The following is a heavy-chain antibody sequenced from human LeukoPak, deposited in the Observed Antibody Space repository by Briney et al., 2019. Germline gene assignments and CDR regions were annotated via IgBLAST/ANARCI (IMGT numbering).Heavy chain of an antibody. CDR2: IWYDGSNK. Sequence: GGSLRLSCAASGFTFSSYGMHWVRQAPGKGLEWVAVIWYDGSNKYYADSVKGRFTISRDNSKNTLYLQMNSLRAEDTAVYYCAKDGIMITFGGVITDFDYWGQGTLVTVSS. V-gene: IGHV3-33*06. CDR3: AKDGIMITFGGVITDFDY. J-gene: IGHJ4*02. CDR1: GFTFSSYG. D-gene: IGHD3-16*02.